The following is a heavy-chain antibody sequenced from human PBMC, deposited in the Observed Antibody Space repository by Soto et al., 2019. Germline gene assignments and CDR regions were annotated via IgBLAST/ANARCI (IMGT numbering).Heavy chain of an antibody. V-gene: IGHV1-69*01. CDR2: IIPIFGTA. J-gene: IGHJ6*02. Sequence: QVQLVQSGAEVKKPGSSVKVSCKASGGTFSSYAISWVRQAPGQGLEWMGGIIPIFGTANYAQKFQGRVTITADESTSKAYMELSSLRSEDTAVYYCARVSVVVPAAKFGVVINYYYYGMDVWGQGTTVTVSS. CDR3: ARVSVVVPAAKFGVVINYYYYGMDV. D-gene: IGHD2-2*01. CDR1: GGTFSSYA.